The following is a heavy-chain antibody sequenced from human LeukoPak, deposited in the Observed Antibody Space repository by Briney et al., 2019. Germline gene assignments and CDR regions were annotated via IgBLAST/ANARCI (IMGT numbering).Heavy chain of an antibody. CDR3: ARENFRY. D-gene: IGHD2/OR15-2a*01. CDR1: GFTFSSYW. V-gene: IGHV3-7*04. J-gene: IGHJ4*02. CDR2: IKPDGSDQ. Sequence: GGSLRLSCAASGFTFSSYWMNWVRQAPGKGLEWVANIKPDGSDQYYVDSVKGRFTISRDNAKSSLYLQMNSLRAEDTAVYYCARENFRYWAQGTLVTVSS.